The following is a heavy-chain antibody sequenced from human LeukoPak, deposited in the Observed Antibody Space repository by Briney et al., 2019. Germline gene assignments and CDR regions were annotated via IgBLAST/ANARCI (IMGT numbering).Heavy chain of an antibody. J-gene: IGHJ6*02. CDR2: ISSSSSYI. CDR1: GFTFSSYS. Sequence: PGGSLRLSCAASGFTFSSYSMNWVRQAPGKGLEWVSSISSSSSYIYYADSVKGRFTISRDNAKDSLYLQMNSLRAEDTAVYYCARDGPLPAAPRSDYYYYYGMDVWGQGTTVTVSS. V-gene: IGHV3-21*01. CDR3: ARDGPLPAAPRSDYYYYYGMDV. D-gene: IGHD2-2*01.